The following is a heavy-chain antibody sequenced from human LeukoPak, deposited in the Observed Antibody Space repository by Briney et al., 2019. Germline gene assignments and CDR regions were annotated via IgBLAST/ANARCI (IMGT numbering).Heavy chain of an antibody. V-gene: IGHV3-30*18. CDR2: ISYDGSNK. CDR3: AKDPYCGGDCYSRWMDV. J-gene: IGHJ6*03. Sequence: GGSLRLSCAASGFTFSSYGMHWVRQAPGKGLEWVAVISYDGSNKYYADSVKGRFTISRDNSKNTLYLQMNSLRAEDTAVYYCAKDPYCGGDCYSRWMDVWGKGTTV. CDR1: GFTFSSYG. D-gene: IGHD2-21*02.